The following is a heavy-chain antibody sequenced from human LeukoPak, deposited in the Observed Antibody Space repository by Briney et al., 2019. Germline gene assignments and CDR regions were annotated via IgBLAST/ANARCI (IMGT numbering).Heavy chain of an antibody. CDR1: GFTFSSYA. CDR3: ARNDILTGYYKGNFDY. V-gene: IGHV3-30*04. D-gene: IGHD3-9*01. J-gene: IGHJ4*02. Sequence: GGSLRLSSAASGFTFSSYAMHWVRQAPGKGLEWVAVISYDGSNKYYADSVKGRFTISRDNSKNTLYLQMNSLRAEDTAVYYCARNDILTGYYKGNFDYWGQGTLVTVSS. CDR2: ISYDGSNK.